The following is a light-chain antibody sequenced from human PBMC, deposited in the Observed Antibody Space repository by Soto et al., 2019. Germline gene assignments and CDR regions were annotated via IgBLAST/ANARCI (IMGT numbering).Light chain of an antibody. CDR1: QSVSNN. J-gene: IGKJ1*01. CDR2: GAS. V-gene: IGKV3-15*01. CDR3: QQYNNWWT. Sequence: EVAMTQSPATLSVSPGERATLSCRASQSVSNNLAWYQQKPGQAPRLLIYGASTRATGTPARFSGSGSGTEFTLTISSLQSEDVAVYYCQQYNNWWTFGQGNKVEIK.